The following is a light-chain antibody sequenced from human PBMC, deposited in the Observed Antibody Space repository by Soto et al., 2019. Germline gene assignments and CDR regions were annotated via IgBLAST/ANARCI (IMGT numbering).Light chain of an antibody. CDR3: QQPISFPIT. CDR1: RDLSGW. J-gene: IGKJ5*01. V-gene: IGKV1D-12*01. Sequence: GYRVTITCRASRDLSGWLAWYQQKPVKAPKLLISAASSLQSGVPSRFSGSGSGTDFTLTIRSLQPEDFATYYCQQPISFPITFGQGTRLEIK. CDR2: AAS.